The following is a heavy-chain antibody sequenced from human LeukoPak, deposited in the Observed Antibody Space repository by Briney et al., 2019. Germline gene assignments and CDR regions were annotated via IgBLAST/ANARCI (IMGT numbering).Heavy chain of an antibody. CDR3: ARIDTGGADC. D-gene: IGHD2-8*02. CDR1: GGSVNSGGSY. V-gene: IGHV4-31*02. J-gene: IGHJ4*02. CDR2: ISYSGNT. Sequence: SETLSLTCTVSGGSVNSGGSYWTWIRQHPGKGLEWIGYISYSGNTYYGPSLKSRITISVDTSKNQFSLKLSSVTAADTAVYYCARIDTGGADCWGQGTMVTVSS.